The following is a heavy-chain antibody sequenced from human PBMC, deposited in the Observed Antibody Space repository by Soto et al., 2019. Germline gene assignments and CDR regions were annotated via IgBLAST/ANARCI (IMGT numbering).Heavy chain of an antibody. V-gene: IGHV1-18*01. CDR2: ISAYNGNT. Sequence: ASVKVSCKASGYTFTSYGISWVRQAPGQGLEWMGWISAYNGNTNYAQKLQGRVTMTTDTSTSTAYMELRSLRSDDTAVYYCARDGRAYSSSSSSYDYWGQGTLVTVSS. D-gene: IGHD6-6*01. CDR1: GYTFTSYG. J-gene: IGHJ4*02. CDR3: ARDGRAYSSSSSSYDY.